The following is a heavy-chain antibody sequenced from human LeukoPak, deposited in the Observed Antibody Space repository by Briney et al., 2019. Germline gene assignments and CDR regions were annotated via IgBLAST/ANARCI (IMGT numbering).Heavy chain of an antibody. CDR1: GYTFTGYY. Sequence: ASVKVSCKASGYTFTGYYMHWVRQAPGQGLEWMGWINPNSGGTNYAQKFQGRVTMTRDTSISTAYMELSRLRSDDTAVYYCARVRGYGGNFVPYWGQGTLVTVSS. V-gene: IGHV1-2*02. J-gene: IGHJ4*02. D-gene: IGHD4-23*01. CDR3: ARVRGYGGNFVPY. CDR2: INPNSGGT.